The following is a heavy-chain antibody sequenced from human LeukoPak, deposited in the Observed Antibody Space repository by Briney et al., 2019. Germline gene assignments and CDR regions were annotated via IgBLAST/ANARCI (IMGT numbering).Heavy chain of an antibody. D-gene: IGHD2-15*01. CDR3: ARGLYCSGGSCYGPFNY. Sequence: GASVKVSCRTSGYTFTGYYMHWVRQAPGQGLEWMGWINPNSGGTNYAQRFQGRVTTTRDTSISTAYMELSRLRSDDTAVYYCARGLYCSGGSCYGPFNYWGQGTLVTVSS. J-gene: IGHJ4*02. CDR2: INPNSGGT. CDR1: GYTFTGYY. V-gene: IGHV1-2*02.